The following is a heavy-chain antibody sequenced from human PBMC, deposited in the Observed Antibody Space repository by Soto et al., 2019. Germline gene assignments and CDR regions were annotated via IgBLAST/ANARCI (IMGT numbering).Heavy chain of an antibody. J-gene: IGHJ4*01. CDR3: ARVSATGWTVNGRAYFDC. CDR2: ISHSILTM. Sequence: PGGSLRLSCVASGFTFSNYYMSWIRQAPGKGLEWVADISHSILTMHYAESVKGRFTISRDNAKNSLFLQMNSRSAEDTAVYYCARVSATGWTVNGRAYFDCWG. V-gene: IGHV3-11*01. CDR1: GFTFSNYY. D-gene: IGHD6-19*01.